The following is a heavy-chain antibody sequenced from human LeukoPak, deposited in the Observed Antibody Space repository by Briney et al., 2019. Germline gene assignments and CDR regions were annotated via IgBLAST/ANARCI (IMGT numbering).Heavy chain of an antibody. CDR3: ARVLYSQINYFDY. D-gene: IGHD3-16*01. J-gene: IGHJ4*02. CDR1: GYTFTGYY. V-gene: IGHV1-2*06. CDR2: INPNSGGT. Sequence: GASVKVSCKASGYTFTGYYMHWVRQAPGQGLEWMGRINPNSGGTNYAQKFQGRVTMTRDTSISTAYMELSRLRSDDTAVYYCARVLYSQINYFDYWGQGTLVTVSS.